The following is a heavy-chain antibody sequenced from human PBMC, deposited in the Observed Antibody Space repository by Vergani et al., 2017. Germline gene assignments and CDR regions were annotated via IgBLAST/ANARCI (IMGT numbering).Heavy chain of an antibody. Sequence: QGQLVESGGGIVQPGRSLTLSCVASRSTFKTYGMHWVRQAPGKGLEWVGLIYYDGSNAYYGDSVKGRFTISRDNSKNTLYLQMKSLRAEDTAVYYCARAAGYCSSTSCPPTLRHSYYYMDVWGKGTTVTVSS. CDR1: RSTFKTYG. D-gene: IGHD2-2*01. V-gene: IGHV3-33*01. CDR2: IYYDGSNA. J-gene: IGHJ6*03. CDR3: ARAAGYCSSTSCPPTLRHSYYYMDV.